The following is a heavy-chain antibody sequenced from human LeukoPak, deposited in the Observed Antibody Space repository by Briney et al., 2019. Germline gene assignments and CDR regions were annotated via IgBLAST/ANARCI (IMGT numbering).Heavy chain of an antibody. D-gene: IGHD2-15*01. CDR1: GGSISSGGYS. CDR3: ARTRLYCSGGSCSPYYFDY. Sequence: SQTLSLTCAVSGGSISSGGYSWSWTRQPPGKGLEWIGYIYHSGSTYYNPSLKSRVTISVDRSKNQFSLKLSTVTAADTAVYYCARTRLYCSGGSCSPYYFDYWGQGTLVTVSP. J-gene: IGHJ4*02. CDR2: IYHSGST. V-gene: IGHV4-30-2*01.